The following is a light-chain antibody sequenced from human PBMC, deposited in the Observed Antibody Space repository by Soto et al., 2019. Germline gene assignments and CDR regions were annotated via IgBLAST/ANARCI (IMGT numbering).Light chain of an antibody. CDR1: SSNIGSNT. J-gene: IGLJ1*01. V-gene: IGLV1-44*01. CDR3: AAWDDSLNGYV. Sequence: QAVVTQSPSASGTPGQRVTISFSGSSSNIGSNTVNWYQQLPGTAPKLRIYTNNQRPSGGPDRFAGAKSGTSASLAIRGLPSEDEADYYCAAWDDSLNGYVFGTGTKATVL. CDR2: TNN.